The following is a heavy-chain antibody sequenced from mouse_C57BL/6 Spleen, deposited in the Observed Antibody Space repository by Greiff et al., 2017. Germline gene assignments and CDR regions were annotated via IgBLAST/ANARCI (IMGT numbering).Heavy chain of an antibody. D-gene: IGHD2-3*01. V-gene: IGHV1-55*01. Sequence: QVQLQQPGAELVKPGASVKMSCKASGYTFTSYWITWVKQRPRQGLEWIGDIYPGSGSTNYNEKFKSKATLTVDTSSSTAYMQLSSLTSEDSAVYYCARDDGYYAMDYWGQGTSVTVSS. CDR2: IYPGSGST. CDR3: ARDDGYYAMDY. J-gene: IGHJ4*01. CDR1: GYTFTSYW.